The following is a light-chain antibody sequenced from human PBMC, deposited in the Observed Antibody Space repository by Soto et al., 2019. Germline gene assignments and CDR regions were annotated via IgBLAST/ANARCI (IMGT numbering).Light chain of an antibody. J-gene: IGLJ1*01. Sequence: QSVLTQPPSASGSPGQSVTISCTGTSSDVGGYNFVSWYQQYPGKAPKLIIYEVTKRPSGVPDRFSGSKSGNTASLTVSGLQTHDEADYYCSSYGGSNNFVFATGTKDIVL. CDR1: SSDVGGYNF. V-gene: IGLV2-8*01. CDR3: SSYGGSNNFV. CDR2: EVT.